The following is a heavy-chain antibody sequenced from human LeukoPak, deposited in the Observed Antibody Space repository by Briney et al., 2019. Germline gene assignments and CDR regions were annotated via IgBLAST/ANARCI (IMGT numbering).Heavy chain of an antibody. J-gene: IGHJ4*02. CDR3: AKDPSITIFGVVIPGSPHY. CDR2: ISGSGGST. D-gene: IGHD3-3*01. Sequence: PGGSLRLSCAASGFTFSSYAMSWVRQAPGKGLEWVSAISGSGGSTYYADSVKGRFTISRDNSKNTLYLQMNSLRAEDTAVYYCAKDPSITIFGVVIPGSPHYWGQGTLVTVSS. CDR1: GFTFSSYA. V-gene: IGHV3-23*01.